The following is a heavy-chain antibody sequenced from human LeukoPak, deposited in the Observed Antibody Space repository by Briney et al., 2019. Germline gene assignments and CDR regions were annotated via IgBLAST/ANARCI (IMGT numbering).Heavy chain of an antibody. CDR2: IDYDGGSI. CDR3: AKDTRGYSYGENYYFDY. J-gene: IGHJ4*02. D-gene: IGHD5-18*01. V-gene: IGHV3-NL1*01. Sequence: GGSLRLSCTVSGFTLSSYEMSWIRQAPGKGLEWVSSIDYDGGSIGYADSVKGRFTISRDNSKNTLYLQMNSLRAEDTAVYYCAKDTRGYSYGENYYFDYWGQGTLVTVSS. CDR1: GFTLSSYE.